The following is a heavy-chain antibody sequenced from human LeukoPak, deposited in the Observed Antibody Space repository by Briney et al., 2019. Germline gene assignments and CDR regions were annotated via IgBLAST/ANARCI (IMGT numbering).Heavy chain of an antibody. CDR1: GFTFSSYA. J-gene: IGHJ4*02. Sequence: GGSLRLSCAASGFTFSSYAMSWVRLAPGKGLEWVSAISGSGGSTYYADSVKGRFTISRDNSKNTLYLQMNSLRAEDTAVYYCAKSRGGYYDSSGSPYWGQGTLVTVSS. CDR3: AKSRGGYYDSSGSPY. V-gene: IGHV3-23*01. CDR2: ISGSGGST. D-gene: IGHD3-22*01.